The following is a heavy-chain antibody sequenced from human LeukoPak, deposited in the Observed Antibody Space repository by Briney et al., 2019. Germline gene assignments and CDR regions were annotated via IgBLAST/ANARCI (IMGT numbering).Heavy chain of an antibody. CDR1: GDSVSRSDSY. J-gene: IGHJ4*02. D-gene: IGHD5-18*01. CDR3: ARGKYNRGYSYGSFDY. V-gene: IGHV4-39*07. Sequence: SETLSLTCTLFGDSVSRSDSYWDWIRQPPGKWLEWIGTIYYSGSTYYNPSLKSRVTISVDTSKNQFSLKLSSVTAADTAVDYCARGKYNRGYSYGSFDYWGQGTLVTVSS. CDR2: IYYSGST.